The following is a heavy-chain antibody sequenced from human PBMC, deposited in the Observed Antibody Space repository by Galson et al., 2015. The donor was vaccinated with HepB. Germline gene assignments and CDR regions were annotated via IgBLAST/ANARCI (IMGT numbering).Heavy chain of an antibody. CDR2: ISYDGSNK. V-gene: IGHV3-30*18. J-gene: IGHJ4*02. D-gene: IGHD6-13*01. Sequence: SLRLSCAASGFTFSSYGMHWVRQAPGKGLEWVAVISYDGSNKYYADSVKGRFTISRDNSKNTLYLQMNSLRAEDTAVYYCAKALRSIAAAGTIDYWGQGTLVTVSS. CDR3: AKALRSIAAAGTIDY. CDR1: GFTFSSYG.